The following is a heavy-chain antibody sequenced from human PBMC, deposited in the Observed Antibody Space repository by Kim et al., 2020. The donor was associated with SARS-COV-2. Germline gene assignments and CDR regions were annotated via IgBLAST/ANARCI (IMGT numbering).Heavy chain of an antibody. CDR3: ARVWDY. Sequence: SETLSLTCFLSGGSFSGYFWSWVRQSAGKGLEVIGEINPSGSATYNPSLKGRVTISLDTSKHQFSLRLTSVTAADTAIYFCARVWDYWGQGTLVTVSS. CDR2: INPSGSA. J-gene: IGHJ4*02. V-gene: IGHV4-34*01. CDR1: GGSFSGYF.